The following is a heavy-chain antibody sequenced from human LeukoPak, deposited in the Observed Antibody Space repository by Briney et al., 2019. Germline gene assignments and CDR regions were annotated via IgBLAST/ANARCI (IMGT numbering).Heavy chain of an antibody. V-gene: IGHV5-51*07. CDR1: AYSFTSYW. CDR2: IYPGDSDT. CDR3: ARIVDTAMVHFDY. D-gene: IGHD5-18*01. Sequence: PGESLKISCKGSAYSFTSYWIGWVHQMPGKGLEWMGIIYPGDSDTRYSPSFQGQVTISADKSISTAYLQWSSLKASDTAMYYCARIVDTAMVHFDYWGQGTLVTVSS. J-gene: IGHJ4*02.